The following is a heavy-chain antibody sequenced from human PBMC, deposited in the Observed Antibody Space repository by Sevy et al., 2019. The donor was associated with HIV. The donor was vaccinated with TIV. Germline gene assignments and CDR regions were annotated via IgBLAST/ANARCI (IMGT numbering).Heavy chain of an antibody. Sequence: GGSLRLSCAASGFTFSSHGMHWVRQAPDKGLEWVAIISYDGSQKYYVDSIKNRFTISRDNSKNTLYLQMNSLRPEDTAIYYCAKEVMASGPRLVWVAELLYHFDFWGQGTVVTVSS. CDR1: GFTFSSHG. D-gene: IGHD3-10*01. CDR2: ISYDGSQK. J-gene: IGHJ4*02. CDR3: AKEVMASGPRLVWVAELLYHFDF. V-gene: IGHV3-30*18.